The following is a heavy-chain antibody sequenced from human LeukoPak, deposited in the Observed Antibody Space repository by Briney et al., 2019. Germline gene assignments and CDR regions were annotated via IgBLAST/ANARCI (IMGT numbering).Heavy chain of an antibody. Sequence: PGRSLRLSCAASGFTFSNYGMRWVRQAPGKGLEWVAIIWFDGSKKYYADSVKGRFTISRDNSQNTVYLEMNSLRDEDTAVYYCARIRGVLDWDSANFYSDYWGQGTLVTVSS. J-gene: IGHJ4*02. CDR2: IWFDGSKK. CDR3: ARIRGVLDWDSANFYSDY. D-gene: IGHD3-10*01. CDR1: GFTFSNYG. V-gene: IGHV3-33*01.